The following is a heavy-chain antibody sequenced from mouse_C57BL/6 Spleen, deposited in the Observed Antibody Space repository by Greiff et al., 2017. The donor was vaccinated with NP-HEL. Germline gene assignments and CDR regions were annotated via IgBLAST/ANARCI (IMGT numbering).Heavy chain of an antibody. V-gene: IGHV1-81*01. CDR2: IYPRSGNT. D-gene: IGHD2-4*01. J-gene: IGHJ4*01. Sequence: QVQLQQSGAELARPGASVKLSCKASGYTFTSYGISWVKQRTGQGLEWIGEIYPRSGNTYYNEKFKGKATLTADKSSSTAYMELRSLTSEDSAVYFCARLERKTHDYDEDYYAMDYWGQGTSVTVSS. CDR1: GYTFTSYG. CDR3: ARLERKTHDYDEDYYAMDY.